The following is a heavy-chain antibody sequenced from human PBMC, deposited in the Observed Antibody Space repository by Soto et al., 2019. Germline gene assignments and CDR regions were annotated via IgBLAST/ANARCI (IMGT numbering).Heavy chain of an antibody. J-gene: IGHJ6*02. V-gene: IGHV1-3*01. CDR1: GYIFSNYA. D-gene: IGHD2-2*01. CDR2: INAGNGDT. CDR3: ARATTYQPPTKSLYYGMDV. Sequence: LVKVSCKASGYIFSNYAVHWVRQAPGQRLEWMGWINAGNGDTKNSQKFQRRVTITRDTSATTAYMEITSLRSDDTAVYYCARATTYQPPTKSLYYGMDVWGQGTTLTVSS.